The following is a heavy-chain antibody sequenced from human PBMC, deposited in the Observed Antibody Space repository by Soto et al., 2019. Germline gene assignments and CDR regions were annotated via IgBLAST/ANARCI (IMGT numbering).Heavy chain of an antibody. CDR3: AGNGGWYPRERYWFDP. D-gene: IGHD6-19*01. J-gene: IGHJ5*02. V-gene: IGHV4-59*01. CDR2: IYYSGST. CDR1: GGSISSYY. Sequence: QVQLQESGPGLVKPSETLSLTCTVSGGSISSYYWSWIRQPPGKGLEWIGYIYYSGSTNYNPSLKSRVTISVDTSKNQFSLKLSSVTAADTAVYYCAGNGGWYPRERYWFDPWGQGTLVTVSS.